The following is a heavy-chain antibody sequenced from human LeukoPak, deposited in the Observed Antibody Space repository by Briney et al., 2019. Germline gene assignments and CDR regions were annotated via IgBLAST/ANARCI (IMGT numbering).Heavy chain of an antibody. D-gene: IGHD3-16*01. CDR3: ARLWGGWIDAFDV. CDR1: GYTFDNYD. CDR2: MNPNSGHT. Sequence: ASVKVSCKASGYTFDNYDITWVRQATGQVLQWMGWMNPNSGHTHYTQKFQGRVTMTRNTSITTAYMELSSLRSEDTAVYYCARLWGGWIDAFDVWGQGTVVTVSS. J-gene: IGHJ3*01. V-gene: IGHV1-8*01.